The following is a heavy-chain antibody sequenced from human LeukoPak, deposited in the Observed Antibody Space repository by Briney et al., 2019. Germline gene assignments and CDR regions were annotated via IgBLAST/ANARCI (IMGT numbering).Heavy chain of an antibody. CDR3: AREGNTNLDF. CDR1: GGSISSSSYY. CDR2: IYSSGST. Sequence: NPSETLSLTCTVSGGSISSSSYYWSWIRQPAGKGLEWIGRIYSSGSTNYNPSLKSRVTMSVDTSKNQFSLKLSSVTAADTAVYYCAREGNTNLDFWGQGTLVTVSS. D-gene: IGHD2-2*01. V-gene: IGHV4-61*02. J-gene: IGHJ4*02.